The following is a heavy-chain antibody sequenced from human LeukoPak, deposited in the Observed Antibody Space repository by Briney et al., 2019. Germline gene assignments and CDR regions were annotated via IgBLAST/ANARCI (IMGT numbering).Heavy chain of an antibody. D-gene: IGHD5-18*01. CDR1: AFTFSSYA. Sequence: GGSLRLSCAASAFTFSSYAMSWVRQAPGKVLEWVSSISGSGGSTYYADSVKGRFTISRDNSKNTLYLQMNSLRAEDTAVYYCANCGYSYDQYYSYYMDVWGKGTTVTVSS. J-gene: IGHJ6*03. CDR2: ISGSGGST. CDR3: ANCGYSYDQYYSYYMDV. V-gene: IGHV3-23*01.